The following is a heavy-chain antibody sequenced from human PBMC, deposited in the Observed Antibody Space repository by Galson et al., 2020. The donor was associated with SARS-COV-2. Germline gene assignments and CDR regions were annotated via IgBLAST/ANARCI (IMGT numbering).Heavy chain of an antibody. J-gene: IGHJ4*02. CDR3: ARDPGGFSYAYDY. V-gene: IGHV4-4*02. D-gene: IGHD5-18*01. Sequence: SETLSLTCTVSGYSVSNKINCWSWVRPPPGKGLEWLGAIYRGGTTNYHPSLKSRVTMSLDQSKNQFSLKLNSVTAADTAVYYCARDPGGFSYAYDYWGQGILVTVSS. CDR1: GYSVSNKINC. CDR2: IYRGGTT.